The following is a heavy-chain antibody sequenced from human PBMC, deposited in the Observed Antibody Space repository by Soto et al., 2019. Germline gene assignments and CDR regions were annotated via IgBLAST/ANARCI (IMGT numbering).Heavy chain of an antibody. V-gene: IGHV3-33*01. CDR3: ARDRALRYLDV. D-gene: IGHD3-9*01. CDR1: GFTFSSYG. Sequence: QVQLVESGGGVVQPGRSLRLSCAASGFTFSSYGMHWVRRAPGKGLEWVAVIWYDGSNKYYADSVKGRFTISRDNSKNTLYLQMNSLRAEDTAVYYCARDRALRYLDVWGQGTTVTVSS. J-gene: IGHJ6*02. CDR2: IWYDGSNK.